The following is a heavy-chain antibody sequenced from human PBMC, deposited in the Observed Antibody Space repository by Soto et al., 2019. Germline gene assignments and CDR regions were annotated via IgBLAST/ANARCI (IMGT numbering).Heavy chain of an antibody. CDR3: ANDPYRYCSGGSCYPGNYYYYGMDV. V-gene: IGHV3-33*06. J-gene: IGHJ6*02. Sequence: GGSLRLSCAASGFTFSSYGMHWVRQAPGKGLEWVAVIWYDGSNKYYADSVKGRFTISRDNSKNTLYLQMNSLRAEDTAVYYCANDPYRYCSGGSCYPGNYYYYGMDVWGQGTTVTVSS. D-gene: IGHD2-15*01. CDR1: GFTFSSYG. CDR2: IWYDGSNK.